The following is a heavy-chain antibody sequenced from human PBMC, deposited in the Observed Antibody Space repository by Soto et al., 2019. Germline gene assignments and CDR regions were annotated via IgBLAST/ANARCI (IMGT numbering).Heavy chain of an antibody. J-gene: IGHJ4*02. V-gene: IGHV1-18*01. CDR1: GYTFTSYG. CDR3: ARDPGYDSSGYYPLGFDY. Sequence: QVQLVQSGAEVKKPGASVKVSCKASGYTFTSYGISWVRQAPGQGLEWMGWISAYNGNTNYAQKLQGKVTMTTDTSTSTAYMELRSLRSDDTAVYYCARDPGYDSSGYYPLGFDYGGQGTLVTVSS. D-gene: IGHD3-22*01. CDR2: ISAYNGNT.